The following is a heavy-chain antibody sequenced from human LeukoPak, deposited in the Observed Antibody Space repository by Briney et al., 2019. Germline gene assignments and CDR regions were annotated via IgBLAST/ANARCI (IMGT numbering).Heavy chain of an antibody. D-gene: IGHD1-1*01. CDR1: GFTFSSYG. V-gene: IGHV3-30*02. CDR3: ARDGIQLRNYYFDY. Sequence: GGSLRLSCAASGFTFSSYGMHWVRQAPGKGLEWVAFIRYDGNNKYYADSVKGRFTISRDNSKNTVYLQMNSLRAGDTAVYYCARDGIQLRNYYFDYWGQGTLVTVSS. CDR2: IRYDGNNK. J-gene: IGHJ4*02.